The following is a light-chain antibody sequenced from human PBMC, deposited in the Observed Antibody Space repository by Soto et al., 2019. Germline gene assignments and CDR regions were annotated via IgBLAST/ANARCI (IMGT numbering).Light chain of an antibody. CDR2: GAS. V-gene: IGKV3-15*01. Sequence: EIVMTQSPATLSVSPGERATLSCRASQDISTNLAWYQQKPGQAPRLLIYGASTRATGIPARFSGSGSGTEFTLTISSLQSEDFAVYYCQQYDNWLRTFSQGTKV. J-gene: IGKJ1*01. CDR1: QDISTN. CDR3: QQYDNWLRT.